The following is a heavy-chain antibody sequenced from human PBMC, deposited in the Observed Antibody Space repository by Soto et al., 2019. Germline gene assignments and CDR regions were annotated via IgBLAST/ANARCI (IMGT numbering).Heavy chain of an antibody. CDR3: ARRLSGVGATTLQAPGSYFDY. V-gene: IGHV4-34*01. D-gene: IGHD1-26*01. CDR1: GGSLSGYY. CDR2: INHSGST. Sequence: QVQLQQWGAGLLKPSETLSLTCAVYGGSLSGYYWSWIRQPPGKGLEWIGEINHSGSTNYNPSLKSRVTISVDTSKNQFSLKLSSVTAADTAVYYCARRLSGVGATTLQAPGSYFDYWGQGTLVTVSS. J-gene: IGHJ4*02.